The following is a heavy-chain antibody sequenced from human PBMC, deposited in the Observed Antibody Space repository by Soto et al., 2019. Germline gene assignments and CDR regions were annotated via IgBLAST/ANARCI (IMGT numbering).Heavy chain of an antibody. Sequence: QVQLVQSGAEVKKPGSSVKVSCKASGDTFSFYTINWVRQAPGLGLEWVGRINPILSMSNYAQKFQGRVTMTVDKSTNTAYMELRCLRYEVTAMYFCATSYGAGYRAFDSWGQGALVTVSS. V-gene: IGHV1-69*02. CDR2: INPILSMS. J-gene: IGHJ4*02. CDR3: ATSYGAGYRAFDS. CDR1: GDTFSFYT. D-gene: IGHD3-10*01.